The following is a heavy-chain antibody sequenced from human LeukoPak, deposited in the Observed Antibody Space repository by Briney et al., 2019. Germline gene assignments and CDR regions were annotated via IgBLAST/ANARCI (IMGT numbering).Heavy chain of an antibody. CDR2: ISSDGRTT. CDR1: GFSFRSYW. J-gene: IGHJ6*03. V-gene: IGHV3-74*01. CDR3: AREYYGLMTGYYMDV. D-gene: IGHD3-9*01. Sequence: PGGSLRLSCEAPGFSFRSYWMHWVRQAPGLGLVCVSRISSDGRTTNYVDSVKGRFTVSRDNAKNMLYLQMNTLRADDTAVYYCAREYYGLMTGYYMDVWGKGTTVTVSS.